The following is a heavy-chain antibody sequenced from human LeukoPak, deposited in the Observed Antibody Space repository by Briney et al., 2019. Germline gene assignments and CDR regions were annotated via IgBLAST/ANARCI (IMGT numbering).Heavy chain of an antibody. D-gene: IGHD5-12*01. CDR2: IIPIFGTA. CDR3: ARDRVGYETGNYYYYYYMDV. V-gene: IGHV1-69*06. J-gene: IGHJ6*03. CDR1: GGTFSSYA. Sequence: SVKVSCKASGGTFSSYAISWVRQASGQGLEWMGGIIPIFGTANYAQKFQGRVTITADKSTSTAYMELSSLRSEDTAVYYCARDRVGYETGNYYYYYYMDVWGKGTTVTVSS.